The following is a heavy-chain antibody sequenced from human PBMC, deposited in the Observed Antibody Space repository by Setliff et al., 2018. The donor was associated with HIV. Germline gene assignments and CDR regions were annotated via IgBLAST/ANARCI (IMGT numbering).Heavy chain of an antibody. D-gene: IGHD1-26*01. V-gene: IGHV4-61*01. Sequence: SETLSLTCTVSGDSVSSASYYWSWIRQPPGKGLEWIGYIYYSGTTNYNPSLKSRVTISVDTSKNQFSLTLNSVTAADTAVYYCARAGMGALRSLFDYWGQGTLVTVSS. CDR1: GDSVSSASYY. CDR3: ARAGMGALRSLFDY. J-gene: IGHJ4*02. CDR2: IYYSGTT.